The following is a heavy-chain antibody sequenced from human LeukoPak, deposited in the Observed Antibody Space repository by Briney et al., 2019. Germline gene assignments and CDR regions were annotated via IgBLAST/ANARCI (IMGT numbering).Heavy chain of an antibody. Sequence: PGGSLRLSCAASRFTFNTYEMNWVRRAPGKGLEWVSYISSSGRTIYYADSVKGRFTISRDNAKNSLYLQMNSLRAEDTAVYYCASSTGNFDNWGQGTLVTVSS. CDR1: RFTFNTYE. V-gene: IGHV3-48*03. J-gene: IGHJ4*02. CDR3: ASSTGNFDN. CDR2: ISSSGRTI.